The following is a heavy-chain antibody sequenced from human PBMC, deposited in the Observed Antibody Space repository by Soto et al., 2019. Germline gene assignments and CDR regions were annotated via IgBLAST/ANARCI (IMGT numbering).Heavy chain of an antibody. CDR2: IIPIFGTA. CDR1: GGTFSSYA. J-gene: IGHJ6*02. CDR3: ARLVLRFLEWESRYYYYGMDV. Sequence: QVQLVQSGAEVKKPGSSVKVSCKASGGTFSSYAISWVRQAPGQGLEWMGGIIPIFGTANYAQKFQGRVTITADESPSTAYMELSSLRSEDTAVYYCARLVLRFLEWESRYYYYGMDVWGQGTTVTVSS. V-gene: IGHV1-69*01. D-gene: IGHD3-3*01.